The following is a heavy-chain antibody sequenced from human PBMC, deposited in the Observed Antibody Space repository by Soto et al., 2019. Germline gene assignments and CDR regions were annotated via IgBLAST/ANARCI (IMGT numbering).Heavy chain of an antibody. CDR2: ISKSDYT. V-gene: IGHV3-21*01. J-gene: IGHJ4*02. CDR1: GFAFNNYG. Sequence: GGSLRLSCTVSGFAFNNYGINWVRQAPGKGLEWVSSISKSDYTYYSDSVTGRFTISRDNAKNSVSLQMNTLRVEDTAVYYCAREDSIIIPAVSDFWSQGTLVTVSS. D-gene: IGHD2-2*01. CDR3: AREDSIIIPAVSDF.